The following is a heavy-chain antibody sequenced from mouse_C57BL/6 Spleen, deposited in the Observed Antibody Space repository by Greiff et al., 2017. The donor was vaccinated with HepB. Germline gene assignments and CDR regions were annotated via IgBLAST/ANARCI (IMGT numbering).Heavy chain of an antibody. CDR1: GFTFNTYA. Sequence: EVMLVESGGGLVQPKGSLKLSCAASGFTFNTYAMHWVRQAPGKGLEWVARIRSKSSNYATYYADSVKDRFTISRDDSQSMLYLQMNNLKTEDTAMYYGVMGYGNFLGWYFDVWGTGTTVTVSS. V-gene: IGHV10-3*01. J-gene: IGHJ1*03. D-gene: IGHD2-1*01. CDR3: VMGYGNFLGWYFDV. CDR2: IRSKSSNYAT.